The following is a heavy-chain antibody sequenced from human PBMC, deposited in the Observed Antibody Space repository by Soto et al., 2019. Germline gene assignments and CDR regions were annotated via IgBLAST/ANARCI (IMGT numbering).Heavy chain of an antibody. D-gene: IGHD3-22*01. CDR1: GDSISSNNW. CDR3: ARESYYDSTGYYAIDY. V-gene: IGHV4-4*02. J-gene: IGHJ4*02. Sequence: QVQLQESGPGLVKPSGTLSLTCTVSGDSISSNNWWSWVRQPPGKGLEWIGEIHHSGTTNYNPSLMSRVTISVDKSKNQFSLRLNSVTAADTAVYYCARESYYDSTGYYAIDYWGQGTLVTVSS. CDR2: IHHSGTT.